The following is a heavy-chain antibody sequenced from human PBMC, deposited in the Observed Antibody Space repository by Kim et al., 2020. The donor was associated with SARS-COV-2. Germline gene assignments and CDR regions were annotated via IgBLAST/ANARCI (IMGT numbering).Heavy chain of an antibody. D-gene: IGHD1-26*01. CDR1: GASITTGDYY. V-gene: IGHV4-30-4*01. CDR2: IYYNVAT. Sequence: SETLSLTCTVSGASITTGDYYWSWIRPSPEKGLEWIGYIYYNVATSYNPSLKSRVTISVDASKNQFSLRLSSVTATDTAVYYCARDMVGPGGFWGQGTRVIVSP. CDR3: ARDMVGPGGF. J-gene: IGHJ1*01.